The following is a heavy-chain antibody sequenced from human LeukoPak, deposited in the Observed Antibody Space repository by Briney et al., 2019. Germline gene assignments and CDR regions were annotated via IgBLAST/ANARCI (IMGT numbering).Heavy chain of an antibody. D-gene: IGHD1-26*01. CDR2: IGAYNGNT. Sequence: ASVKVSCKASGYTFTSYGISWVRQAPGQGLEWMGWIGAYNGNTNYAQKLQGRVTMTTDTSTSTAYMELRSLRSDDTAVYYCARRKVIVGEGGAFDIWGQGTMVTVSS. J-gene: IGHJ3*02. CDR1: GYTFTSYG. CDR3: ARRKVIVGEGGAFDI. V-gene: IGHV1-18*01.